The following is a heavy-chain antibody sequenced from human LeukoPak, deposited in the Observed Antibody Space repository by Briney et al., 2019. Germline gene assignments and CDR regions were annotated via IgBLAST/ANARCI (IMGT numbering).Heavy chain of an antibody. CDR1: GYTFTGFY. V-gene: IGHV1-2*02. Sequence: ASVKVSCKASGYTFTGFYIHWGRQAPGQGLEWMGWINPNSGGTSSAQKFQGRVTMTRDTSVSTAYMELSSLRSDDTALYYCASDTGHCCCGRCYVCYWGQGTPVTVSS. CDR2: INPNSGGT. CDR3: ASDTGHCCCGRCYVCY. D-gene: IGHD2-15*01. J-gene: IGHJ4*02.